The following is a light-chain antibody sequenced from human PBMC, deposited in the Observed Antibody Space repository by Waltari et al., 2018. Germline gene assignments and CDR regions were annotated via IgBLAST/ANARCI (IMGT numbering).Light chain of an antibody. CDR2: EVS. Sequence: DIVMTQTPLSLSVTPGQPASISCKSSQSLLHSDGNTYLHWYLQKPGQSPQLLIYEVSSRFSGMPDKFSGSGSGTDFTLTISSLQAEDVAVYFCQQFYSTPPTFGQGTKLEIK. J-gene: IGKJ1*01. CDR3: QQFYSTPPT. CDR1: QSLLHSDGNTY. V-gene: IGKV2-29*02.